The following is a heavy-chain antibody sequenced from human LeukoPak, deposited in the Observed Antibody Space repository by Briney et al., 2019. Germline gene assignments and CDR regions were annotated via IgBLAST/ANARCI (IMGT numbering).Heavy chain of an antibody. J-gene: IGHJ4*02. V-gene: IGHV3-23*01. D-gene: IGHD1-26*01. CDR1: GFTFTDYA. CDR2: VSGGGVDT. CDR3: AKTMGRIDFDY. Sequence: GGSLRLSCAASGFTFTDYAVSWVRQAPGKGLEWVSTVSGGGVDTYYADSVKGRFTISRDNSKNTLYLQMNRLRAEDTAVYYCAKTMGRIDFDYWGQGTLVTVSS.